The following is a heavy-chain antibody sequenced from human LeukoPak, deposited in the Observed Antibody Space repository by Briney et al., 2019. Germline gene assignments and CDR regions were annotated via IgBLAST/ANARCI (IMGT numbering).Heavy chain of an antibody. CDR3: AKWAAAAYYYYYYMDV. D-gene: IGHD6-13*01. CDR1: GFTFSSYG. J-gene: IGHJ6*03. V-gene: IGHV3-23*01. CDR2: ISGSGGST. Sequence: GGSLRLSCAASGFTFSSYGMSWVRQAPGKGLEWVSAISGSGGSTYYADSVKGRFTISRDNSKNTLYLQMNSLRAEDTAVYYCAKWAAAAYYYYYYMDVWGKGTTVTISS.